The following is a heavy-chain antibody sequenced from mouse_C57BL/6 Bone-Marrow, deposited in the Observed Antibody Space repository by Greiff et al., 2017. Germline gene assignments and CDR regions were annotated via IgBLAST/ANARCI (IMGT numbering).Heavy chain of an antibody. Sequence: QVQLQQSGAELVRPGTSVKMSCKASGYTFTNYWIGWAKQRPGHGLEWIGDIYPGGGYTNYNEKFKGKATLTADKSSSTAYMQFSSLTSEDSAIYYCARSGANCEGWFAYWGQGTLVTVSA. J-gene: IGHJ3*01. CDR2: IYPGGGYT. CDR1: GYTFTNYW. CDR3: ARSGANCEGWFAY. V-gene: IGHV1-63*01. D-gene: IGHD4-1*01.